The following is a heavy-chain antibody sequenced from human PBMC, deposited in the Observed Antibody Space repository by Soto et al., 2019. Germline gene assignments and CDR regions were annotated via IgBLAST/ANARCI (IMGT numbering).Heavy chain of an antibody. CDR2: IYNSGST. D-gene: IGHD6-19*01. Sequence: SETLSLTCTVSGDSISSHYWSWIRQSPGKGLEWIGYIYNSGSTNYNPSLNSRVTISLDTSKNQFSLRLSSVTAADTAVYYCARDYADGWYFDYWGHGTLVTVSS. J-gene: IGHJ4*01. V-gene: IGHV4-59*11. CDR1: GDSISSHY. CDR3: ARDYADGWYFDY.